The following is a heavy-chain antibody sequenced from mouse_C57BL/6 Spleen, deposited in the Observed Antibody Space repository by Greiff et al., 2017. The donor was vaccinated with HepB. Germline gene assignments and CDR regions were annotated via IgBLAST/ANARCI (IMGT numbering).Heavy chain of an antibody. CDR2: IYPGDGDT. CDR3: ARGAVVPYWYFDV. CDR1: GYAFSSYW. J-gene: IGHJ1*03. Sequence: VKLMESGAELVKPGASVKISCKASGYAFSSYWMNWVKQRPGKGLEWIGQIYPGDGDTNYNGKLKGKATLTADKSSSTAYMQLSSLTSEDSAVYFCARGAVVPYWYFDVWGTGTTVTVSS. V-gene: IGHV1-80*01. D-gene: IGHD1-1*01.